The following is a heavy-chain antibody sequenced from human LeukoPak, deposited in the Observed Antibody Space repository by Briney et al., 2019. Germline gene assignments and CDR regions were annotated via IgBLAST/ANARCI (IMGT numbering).Heavy chain of an antibody. CDR2: IIPIFGTA. CDR1: GGTFSSYA. D-gene: IGHD3-10*02. V-gene: IGHV1-69*06. Sequence: ASVKVSCKASGGTFSSYAISWVRQAPGQGLEWMGGIIPIFGTANYAQKFQGRVTITADKSTSTAYMELSSLRSEDTAVYYCARLFGELLLPSDHFYYMDVWGKGTTVTISS. CDR3: ARLFGELLLPSDHFYYMDV. J-gene: IGHJ6*03.